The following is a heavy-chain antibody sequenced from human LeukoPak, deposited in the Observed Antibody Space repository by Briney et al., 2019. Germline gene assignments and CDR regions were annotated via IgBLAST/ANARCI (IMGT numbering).Heavy chain of an antibody. CDR1: GFTINRHW. CDR2: VNPDMSEK. V-gene: IGHV3-7*03. Sequence: PGGSLRLSCAASGFTINRHWMTWVRQAPGEGLEWIANVNPDMSEKNYVESVKGRFTISRDKVKNSLYLQMNSLRAEDTALYYCAKDSRTSSWPPYYFYYWGQGSLVTVSS. J-gene: IGHJ4*02. CDR3: AKDSRTSSWPPYYFYY. D-gene: IGHD6-13*01.